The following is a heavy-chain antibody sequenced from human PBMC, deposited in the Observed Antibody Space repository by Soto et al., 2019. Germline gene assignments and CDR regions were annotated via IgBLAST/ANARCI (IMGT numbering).Heavy chain of an antibody. CDR2: MSHSGGT. CDR3: ARAHSGYGYFDY. CDR1: GGSVSSRSNYY. V-gene: IGHV4-34*01. J-gene: IGHJ4*02. D-gene: IGHD5-12*01. Sequence: SETLSLTCAVYGGSVSSRSNYYWSWLRQPPGKGLEWIGEMSHSGGTHFNPSLKSRVTISVDTSKNQFSLKLSSVTAADTAVYYCARAHSGYGYFDYWRQGTLVTVS.